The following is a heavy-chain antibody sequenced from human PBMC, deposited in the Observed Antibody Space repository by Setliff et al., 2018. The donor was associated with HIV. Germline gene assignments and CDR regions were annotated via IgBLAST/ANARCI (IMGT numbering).Heavy chain of an antibody. Sequence: SETLSLTCNVSVASLSNRNYYWAWIRQPPGKGLEWVGSISHPGSTYYNASVKSRVTMFLDTSNNQFPLKLNSGTAADTAVYFCAGEAAGGTRDPYPFECWGEGILVTVSS. V-gene: IGHV4-39*06. J-gene: IGHJ4*02. CDR3: AGEAAGGTRDPYPFEC. CDR2: ISHPGST. CDR1: VASLSNRNYY. D-gene: IGHD3-16*01.